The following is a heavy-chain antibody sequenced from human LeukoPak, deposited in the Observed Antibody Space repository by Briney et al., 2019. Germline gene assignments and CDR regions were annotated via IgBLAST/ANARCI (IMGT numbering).Heavy chain of an antibody. D-gene: IGHD6-19*01. Sequence: SETLSLTCAVSGGSISSGSYYWTWIRQPAGKGLEWIGHLYTSGTTSYNPSLQSRVTISADTSKHQFSLRLTSVTAADTAVYYCARAGGSVGWYGTIDSWGQGTLVTVSS. CDR3: ARAGGSVGWYGTIDS. J-gene: IGHJ4*02. V-gene: IGHV4-61*09. CDR2: LYTSGTT. CDR1: GGSISSGSYY.